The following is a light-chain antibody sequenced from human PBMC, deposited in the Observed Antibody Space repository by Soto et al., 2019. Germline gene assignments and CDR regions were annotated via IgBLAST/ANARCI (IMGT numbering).Light chain of an antibody. CDR1: QTVGSN. J-gene: IGKJ2*01. CDR2: DAS. Sequence: EIVMTQSPATLSVSPGERATLSCRASQTVGSNLAWYQQKRGQAPRLLIYDASTRATGIPARFSGSGSGTEFTLTISSLQSEDFVVYYCQQYNYWPRTSGLGTKLEIK. V-gene: IGKV3D-15*01. CDR3: QQYNYWPRT.